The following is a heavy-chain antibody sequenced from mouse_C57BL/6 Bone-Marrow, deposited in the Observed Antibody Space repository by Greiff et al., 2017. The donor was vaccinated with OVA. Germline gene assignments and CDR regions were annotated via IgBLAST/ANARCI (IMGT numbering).Heavy chain of an antibody. CDR3: ARIYYGNYVPFYYFDY. Sequence: EVQRVESGGGLVKPGGSLKLSCAASGFTFSSYAMSWVRQTPEKRLEWVATISDGGSYTYYPDNVKGRFTISRDNAKNNLYLQMSHLKSEDTAMYYCARIYYGNYVPFYYFDYWGQGTTLTVSS. J-gene: IGHJ2*01. CDR1: GFTFSSYA. D-gene: IGHD2-1*01. V-gene: IGHV5-4*01. CDR2: ISDGGSYT.